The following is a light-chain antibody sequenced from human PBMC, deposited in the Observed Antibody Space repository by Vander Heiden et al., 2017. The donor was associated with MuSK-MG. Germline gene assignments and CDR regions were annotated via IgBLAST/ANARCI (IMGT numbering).Light chain of an antibody. CDR2: RAS. CDR3: QQDCSLPLT. J-gene: IGKJ4*01. V-gene: IGKV3-20*01. CDR1: QSVTNNY. Sequence: EIALTQSPGTLSLSPGERATLSCRASQSVTNNYLGWYRQRPGQAPTLLIYRASTRATGIPDRFSGSGSRTDFTLTISRLEPEDFAVYYCQQDCSLPLTFGGGTRVEIK.